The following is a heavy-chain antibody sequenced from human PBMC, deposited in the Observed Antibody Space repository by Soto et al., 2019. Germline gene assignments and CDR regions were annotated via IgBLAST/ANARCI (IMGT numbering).Heavy chain of an antibody. J-gene: IGHJ4*02. CDR2: FRAGGDDGTT. CDR1: GFTFGGSA. CDR3: AKKVNSGSGSQYFDY. Sequence: GWSLRLSCAASGFTFGGSAMHWVRQAPGKGLEWVSGFRAGGDDGTTYYADSVKGRFTISRDNSKNTLFLQMNSLRAEDTAIYYCAKKVNSGSGSQYFDYCRQGTLVTVS. D-gene: IGHD3-10*01. V-gene: IGHV3-23*01.